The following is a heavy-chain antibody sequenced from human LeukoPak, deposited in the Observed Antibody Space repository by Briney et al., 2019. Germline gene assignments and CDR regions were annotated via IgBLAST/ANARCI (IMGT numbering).Heavy chain of an antibody. V-gene: IGHV3-23*01. J-gene: IGHJ4*02. CDR2: ISASGTGT. Sequence: GGSLRLSCAASGFTFSSYGMSWVRQTPGKGLEWVSAISASGTGTYFADSVKGRFTISRDNSKNTLYLQLNSLRAEDTAVYYCAKTNLGPSDYWGQGTLVTVSS. CDR1: GFTFSSYG. CDR3: AKTNLGPSDY.